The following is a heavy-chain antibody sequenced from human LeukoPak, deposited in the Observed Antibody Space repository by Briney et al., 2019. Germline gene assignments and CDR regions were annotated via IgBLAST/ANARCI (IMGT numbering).Heavy chain of an antibody. CDR3: ARHKDYGDYGFDY. Sequence: GGSLRLSCAASGFTFSRNWMTWVRQAPGKGLEWVANINQDGSEKNYVDSVKGRFTISRDNAKSSLYVQVNSLRVGDTAVYYCARHKDYGDYGFDYWGQGTLITVSS. D-gene: IGHD4-17*01. CDR1: GFTFSRNW. CDR2: INQDGSEK. J-gene: IGHJ4*02. V-gene: IGHV3-7*05.